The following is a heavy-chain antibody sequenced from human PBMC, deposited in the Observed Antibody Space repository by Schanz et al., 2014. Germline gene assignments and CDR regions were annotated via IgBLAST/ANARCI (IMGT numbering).Heavy chain of an antibody. CDR1: GATFNSYA. CDR3: ARIIDGDYLY. CDR2: IIPPLRQT. D-gene: IGHD4-17*01. V-gene: IGHV1-69*04. J-gene: IGHJ4*02. Sequence: QVRLVQSGAEVKKPGSSVKVSCKSSGATFNSYAFGWVRQAPGQGFEWVGSIIPPLRQTRYAQKFEERVIITAEPSTTTVYMDLASLTSDDTAVYFCARIIDGDYLYWGQGTLVTVSS.